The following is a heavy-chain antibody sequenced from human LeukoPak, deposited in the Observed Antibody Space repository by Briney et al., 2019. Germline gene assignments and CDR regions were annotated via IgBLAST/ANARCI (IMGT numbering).Heavy chain of an antibody. J-gene: IGHJ3*02. CDR2: IYYSGST. Sequence: SETLSLTCTVSGGSISSSSYYWGWIRQPPGKGLEWIGSIYYSGSTYYNPSLKSRVTISVDTSKNQFSLKLSSVTAADTAVYYCARGPPDCSSTSCYAFDAFDIWGQGTMVTVSS. V-gene: IGHV4-39*07. CDR1: GGSISSSSYY. CDR3: ARGPPDCSSTSCYAFDAFDI. D-gene: IGHD2-2*01.